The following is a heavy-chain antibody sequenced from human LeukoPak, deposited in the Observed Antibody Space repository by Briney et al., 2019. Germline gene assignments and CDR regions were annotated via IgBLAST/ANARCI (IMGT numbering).Heavy chain of an antibody. Sequence: GGSLRLSSAASGFSFRNYWMGWVRQAPGKGLVWVANTKPDGSAEYYADSVRGRFTASRDNANNLLYLQMNRQRAEDTAVYYCARDGGLHTNLDYWGQGTLLTVSS. J-gene: IGHJ4*02. CDR1: GFSFRNYW. CDR3: ARDGGLHTNLDY. D-gene: IGHD2-15*01. V-gene: IGHV3-7*01. CDR2: TKPDGSAE.